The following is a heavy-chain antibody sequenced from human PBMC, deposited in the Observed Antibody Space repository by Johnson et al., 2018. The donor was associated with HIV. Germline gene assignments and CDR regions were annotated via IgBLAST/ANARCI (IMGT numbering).Heavy chain of an antibody. J-gene: IGHJ3*02. Sequence: EVQLVESGGGVVQPGRSLRLSCAASGFTFRSYAMHWVRQAPGKGLVWVSGISWNSGSIVYADSVKGRFTISRDNAKNSLYLQMNSLRAEDTALYYCAKDMLPYCSSTSCLYRAFDIWGQGTMVTVSS. D-gene: IGHD2-2*01. CDR3: AKDMLPYCSSTSCLYRAFDI. CDR2: ISWNSGSI. V-gene: IGHV3-9*01. CDR1: GFTFRSYA.